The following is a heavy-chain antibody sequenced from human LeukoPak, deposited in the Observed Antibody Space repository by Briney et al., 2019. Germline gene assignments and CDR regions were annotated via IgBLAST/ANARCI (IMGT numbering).Heavy chain of an antibody. Sequence: SETLSLTCTVSGYSISSGYYWGWIRQPPGKGLEWIGSTYHSGSTYYNPSLKSRVTISVDTSKNQFSLKLSSVTAADTAVYYCARDRVTIFGVVIKRYNWFDPWGQGTLVTVSS. D-gene: IGHD3-3*01. V-gene: IGHV4-38-2*02. CDR3: ARDRVTIFGVVIKRYNWFDP. CDR1: GYSISSGYY. J-gene: IGHJ5*02. CDR2: TYHSGST.